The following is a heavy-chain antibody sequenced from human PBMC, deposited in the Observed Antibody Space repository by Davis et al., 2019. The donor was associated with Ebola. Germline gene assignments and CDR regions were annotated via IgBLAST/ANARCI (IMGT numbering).Heavy chain of an antibody. CDR1: GGSFSGYY. CDR3: ARSRGHMITFGGVIVKVGFDY. Sequence: SETLSLTCAVYGGSFSGYYWSWIRQHPGKGLEWIGYIYYSGSTYYNPSLKSRVTISVDTSKNQFSLKLSSVTAADTAVYYCARSRGHMITFGGVIVKVGFDYWGQGTLVTVSS. J-gene: IGHJ4*02. V-gene: IGHV4-31*11. D-gene: IGHD3-16*02. CDR2: IYYSGST.